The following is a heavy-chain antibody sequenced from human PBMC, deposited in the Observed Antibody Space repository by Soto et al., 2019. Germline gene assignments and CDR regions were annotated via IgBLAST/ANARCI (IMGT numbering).Heavy chain of an antibody. CDR1: GGSFSGYY. Sequence: ERMSIPCAPCGGSFSGYYCSWIRQPPGRGLEWIGEINHSGSTNDNPSRKSRVTISVDTSKNQFSLKLRYVTHADTAVYYCARRLITILGVVLTYGMDVWGEGTTGTGSA. CDR2: INHSGST. CDR3: ARRLITILGVVLTYGMDV. D-gene: IGHD3-3*01. J-gene: IGHJ6*04. V-gene: IGHV4-34*01.